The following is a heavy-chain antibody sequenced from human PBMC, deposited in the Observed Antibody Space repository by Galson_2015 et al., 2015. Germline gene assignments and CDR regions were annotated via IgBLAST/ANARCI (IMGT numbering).Heavy chain of an antibody. Sequence: SLRLSCAASGFTFTSYAMSWVRQPPGKGLEWVSAISASGGQTWYADSVKGRFTISRDRSKNTVYLQMNSLRDEDWAVYYCAKEHPGNGTPLLDDWRQGTLVTVSS. J-gene: IGHJ4*02. D-gene: IGHD1-1*01. V-gene: IGHV3-23*01. CDR1: GFTFTSYA. CDR2: ISASGGQT. CDR3: AKEHPGNGTPLLDD.